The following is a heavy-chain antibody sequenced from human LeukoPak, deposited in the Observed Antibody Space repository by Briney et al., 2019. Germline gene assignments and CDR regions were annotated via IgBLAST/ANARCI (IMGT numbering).Heavy chain of an antibody. CDR1: GGSFSGYY. J-gene: IGHJ4*02. Sequence: SETLSLTCAVYGGSFSGYYWSWIRQPPGKGLEWIGEINHSGSTNYNPSLKSRVTISVGTSKNQFSLKLSSVPAADTAVYYCARGRRRITMVRGVICGDKFDYWGQGTLVTVSS. CDR2: INHSGST. D-gene: IGHD3-10*01. V-gene: IGHV4-34*01. CDR3: ARGRRRITMVRGVICGDKFDY.